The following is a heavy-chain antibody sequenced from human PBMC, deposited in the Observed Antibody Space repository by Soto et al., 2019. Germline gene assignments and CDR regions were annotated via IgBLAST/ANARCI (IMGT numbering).Heavy chain of an antibody. Sequence: VQLVESGGGLVQPGGSLRLSCAASGFTFSSYDMHWVRQATGKGLEWVSAIGTAGDTYYPGSVKGRFTISRENAKNSLYLQMNSLRAEDTAVYYCARGGYDSSGYYFSSAFDIWGQGTMVTVSS. V-gene: IGHV3-13*01. CDR3: ARGGYDSSGYYFSSAFDI. D-gene: IGHD3-22*01. CDR1: GFTFSSYD. J-gene: IGHJ3*02. CDR2: IGTAGDT.